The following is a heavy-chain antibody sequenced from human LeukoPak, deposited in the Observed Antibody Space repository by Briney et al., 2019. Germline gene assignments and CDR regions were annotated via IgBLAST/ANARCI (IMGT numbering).Heavy chain of an antibody. Sequence: GGSLRLSCSASGFTFSSYAMSWVRRGAGKGLEWVSGISGSASDTYYADSVKGRFTISRDNSKNTLYLQINSLRAEDTAVYYCARDRRATLYGEFEFWGQGTLVTVSS. D-gene: IGHD2-15*01. J-gene: IGHJ4*02. CDR2: ISGSASDT. CDR1: GFTFSSYA. V-gene: IGHV3-23*01. CDR3: ARDRRATLYGEFEF.